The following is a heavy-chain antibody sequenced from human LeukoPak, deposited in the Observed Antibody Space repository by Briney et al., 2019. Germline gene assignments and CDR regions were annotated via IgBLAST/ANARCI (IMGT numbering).Heavy chain of an antibody. Sequence: GASVKVSCKASGYTLTSYGISWVRQAPGQGLEWMGWISAYNGNTNYAQKLQGRVTMTTDTSTSTAYMELRSLRSDDTAVYYCARDGYYYDSSGYYRWFDPWGQGTLVTVSS. D-gene: IGHD3-22*01. J-gene: IGHJ5*02. CDR2: ISAYNGNT. CDR1: GYTLTSYG. V-gene: IGHV1-18*01. CDR3: ARDGYYYDSSGYYRWFDP.